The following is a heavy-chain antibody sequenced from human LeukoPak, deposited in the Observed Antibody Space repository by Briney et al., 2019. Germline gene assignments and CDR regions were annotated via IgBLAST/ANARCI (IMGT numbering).Heavy chain of an antibody. D-gene: IGHD2-15*01. V-gene: IGHV4-59*08. Sequence: SETLSLTCTVSGGSISGSYWNWIRQPPGKGLECIGYIYYSGCTNYNPSLKSRVTISVDTSKNQFSLRLSSVTAADTAVYYCARQREYCSGVSCYSDVFDIWGQGTMVTVSS. CDR2: IYYSGCT. CDR3: ARQREYCSGVSCYSDVFDI. J-gene: IGHJ3*02. CDR1: GGSISGSY.